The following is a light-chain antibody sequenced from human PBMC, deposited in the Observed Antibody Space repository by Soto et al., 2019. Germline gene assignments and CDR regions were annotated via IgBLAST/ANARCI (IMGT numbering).Light chain of an antibody. CDR3: QQYGPSPMYT. CDR1: QGVSSTY. Sequence: EIVLTQSPGTLSLSPGERATLSCSASQGVSSTYFAWYQQKPGQAPRLLMYDASSRATGIPDRFSGSGSGTDFTLTISRLEPEDFAMYYCQQYGPSPMYTFGQGTNLEIK. V-gene: IGKV3-20*01. CDR2: DAS. J-gene: IGKJ2*01.